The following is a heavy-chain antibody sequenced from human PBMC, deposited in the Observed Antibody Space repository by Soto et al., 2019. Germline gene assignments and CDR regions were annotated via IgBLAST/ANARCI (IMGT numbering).Heavy chain of an antibody. V-gene: IGHV4-4*02. D-gene: IGHD4-17*01. CDR2: IYHSGST. CDR3: AREGGLFYGDSRTYYFDY. CDR1: GGSISSSNW. J-gene: IGHJ4*02. Sequence: SETLSLTCAVSGGSISSSNWWSWVRQPPGKGLEWIGEIYHSGSTNYNPSLKSRVTISVDKSKNQFSLKLSSLTAADTAVYYCAREGGLFYGDSRTYYFDYWGQGTLVTVSS.